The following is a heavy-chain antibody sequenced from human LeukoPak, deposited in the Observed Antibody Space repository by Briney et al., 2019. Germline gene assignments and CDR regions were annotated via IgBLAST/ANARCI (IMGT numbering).Heavy chain of an antibody. Sequence: KPGGSLRLSCAASGFTFRDYYMSWIRQAPGKGLEWVSYISSSGDTIYYADSVKGRFTISRDNAKNSLYLQMNSLRAEDTAVYYCAKPASGSYSIGIVHYWGQGTLVTVSS. CDR3: AKPASGSYSIGIVHY. CDR1: GFTFRDYY. V-gene: IGHV3-11*01. J-gene: IGHJ4*02. D-gene: IGHD1-26*01. CDR2: ISSSGDTI.